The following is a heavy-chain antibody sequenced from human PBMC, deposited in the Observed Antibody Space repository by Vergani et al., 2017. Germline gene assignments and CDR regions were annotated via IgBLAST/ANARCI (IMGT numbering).Heavy chain of an antibody. CDR2: ISGSGGST. CDR1: GFTFSSYA. CDR3: AKDWGSTQRPGRYYFDY. V-gene: IGHV3-23*01. D-gene: IGHD3-16*01. J-gene: IGHJ4*02. Sequence: CAASGFTFSSYAMSWVRQAPGKWLEWVSAISGSGGSTYYADSVKGRFTISRDNSKNTLYLQMNSLRAEDTAVYYCAKDWGSTQRPGRYYFDYWGQGTLVTVSS.